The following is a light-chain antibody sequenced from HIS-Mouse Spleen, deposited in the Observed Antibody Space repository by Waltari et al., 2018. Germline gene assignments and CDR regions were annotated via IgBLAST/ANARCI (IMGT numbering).Light chain of an antibody. Sequence: QSALTQPASVSGSPGQSITISCTGTSSDAGGYNYVSWYQQHPGKAPKLRIYDVSNRPSGVSNRFSGSKSGNTASLTISGLQAEDEADYYCSSYTSSSFNVVFGGGTKLTVL. CDR1: SSDAGGYNY. J-gene: IGLJ2*01. CDR2: DVS. V-gene: IGLV2-14*03. CDR3: SSYTSSSFNVV.